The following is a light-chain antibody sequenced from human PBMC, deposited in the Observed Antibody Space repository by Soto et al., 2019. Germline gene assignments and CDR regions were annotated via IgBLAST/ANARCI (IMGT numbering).Light chain of an antibody. Sequence: IVLTHSPGTLSLSPGERATLSCRASQSVSSSYLAWYQQKPGQAPRLLIYGASSRATGIPDRFSASGSGTDFTLPIRRLEPEDFAVYYCQQYGSSPLWTFGQGTKVDI. J-gene: IGKJ1*01. CDR3: QQYGSSPLWT. CDR2: GAS. CDR1: QSVSSSY. V-gene: IGKV3-20*01.